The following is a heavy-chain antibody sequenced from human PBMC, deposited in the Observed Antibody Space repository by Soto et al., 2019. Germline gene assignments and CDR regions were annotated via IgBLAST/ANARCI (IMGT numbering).Heavy chain of an antibody. CDR1: GGSISSYY. J-gene: IGHJ6*02. D-gene: IGHD6-6*01. Sequence: PSETLSLTCTASGGSISSYYWSWIRQPPGKGLEWVGYIYYGGSTNYNPSLKSRVTISVDTSKNQFSLKLSSVTAADTAVYYCARSGAARRGAVKPGLGMDVWGQGTTVTVSS. CDR2: IYYGGST. CDR3: ARSGAARRGAVKPGLGMDV. V-gene: IGHV4-59*01.